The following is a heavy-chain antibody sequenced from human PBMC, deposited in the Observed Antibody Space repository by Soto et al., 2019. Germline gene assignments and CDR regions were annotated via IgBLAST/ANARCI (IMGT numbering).Heavy chain of an antibody. CDR1: GGSISSYY. Sequence: SETLSLTCTVSGGSISSYYWSWIRQPPGKGLEWIGYIYYSGSTNYNPSLKSRVTISVDTSKNQFSLKLSSVTAADTAVYYCATESGGDYYYYYGMDVWGQGTTVTVYS. CDR2: IYYSGST. CDR3: ATESGGDYYYYYGMDV. J-gene: IGHJ6*02. D-gene: IGHD3-10*01. V-gene: IGHV4-59*01.